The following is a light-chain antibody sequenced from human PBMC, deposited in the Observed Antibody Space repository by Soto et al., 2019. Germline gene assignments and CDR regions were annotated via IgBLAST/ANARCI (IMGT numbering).Light chain of an antibody. CDR3: QQYHTTPWT. CDR2: WAS. Sequence: DIVMTQSPDSLAVSLGERATINCKSSQSVLYSPNNKNYLAWYQHKPGQPPKMLIYWASIRESGVPDRFSGSGSGTDFTLTISSLQAEDVAVYYCQQYHTTPWTFGQGTKVDIK. CDR1: QSVLYSPNNKNY. V-gene: IGKV4-1*01. J-gene: IGKJ1*01.